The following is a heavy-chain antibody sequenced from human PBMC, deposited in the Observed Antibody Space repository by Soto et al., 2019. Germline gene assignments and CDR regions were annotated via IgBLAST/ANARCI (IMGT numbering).Heavy chain of an antibody. J-gene: IGHJ2*01. Sequence: QVQLQQWGAGPLRPLETLSLTCGASGGSFSGYYWAWIRQSPGKGLEWIGVIKDRGPINYNPSLRCRVSIAVATSKYHYSLKLRSVTAADTVVYYCARDTHDILSGPPWVWYFDLWGRGTLVTVSS. CDR2: IKDRGPI. CDR1: GGSFSGYY. D-gene: IGHD3-9*01. CDR3: ARDTHDILSGPPWVWYFDL. V-gene: IGHV4-34*01.